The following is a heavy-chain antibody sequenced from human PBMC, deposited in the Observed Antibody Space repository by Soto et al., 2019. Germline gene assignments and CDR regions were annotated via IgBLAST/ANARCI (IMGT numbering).Heavy chain of an antibody. CDR3: ARVRGRRGYYYGMDV. Sequence: ASVKVSCKASGYTFTSYDINWVRQATGQGLEWMGWMNPNSGNTGYAQKFQGRVTMTRDTSISTAYMELSSLRSEDTAVYYCARVRGRRGYYYGMDVWGQGTTVTVSS. D-gene: IGHD3-16*01. CDR2: MNPNSGNT. CDR1: GYTFTSYD. V-gene: IGHV1-8*01. J-gene: IGHJ6*02.